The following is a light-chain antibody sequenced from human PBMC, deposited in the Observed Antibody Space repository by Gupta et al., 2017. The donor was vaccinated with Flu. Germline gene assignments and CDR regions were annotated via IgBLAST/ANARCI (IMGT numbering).Light chain of an antibody. J-gene: IGKJ1*01. CDR1: QTILYDSNNKNY. CDR2: WAS. V-gene: IGKV4-1*01. Sequence: DIVMTQSPASLAVSLGERATINCKSSQTILYDSNNKNYLAWYQQKPGHPPKLLIYWASTRQSGVPDRFSGSGSGTDFTLTISSLQAEDVAVYYCQQYDTGRWTFGQGTKVEIK. CDR3: QQYDTGRWT.